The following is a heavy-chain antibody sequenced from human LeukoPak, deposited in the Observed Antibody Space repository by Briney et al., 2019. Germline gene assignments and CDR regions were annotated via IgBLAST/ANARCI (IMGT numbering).Heavy chain of an antibody. Sequence: ASVKVSCKASGYTFTGYYMHWVRQAPGQGLEWMGWINPNSGGTNYAQKFQGRVTMTRDTSISTAYMELSRLSSDDTAVYYCARCYDSSGYPFDYWGQGTLVTVSS. CDR1: GYTFTGYY. CDR2: INPNSGGT. D-gene: IGHD3-22*01. V-gene: IGHV1-2*02. J-gene: IGHJ4*02. CDR3: ARCYDSSGYPFDY.